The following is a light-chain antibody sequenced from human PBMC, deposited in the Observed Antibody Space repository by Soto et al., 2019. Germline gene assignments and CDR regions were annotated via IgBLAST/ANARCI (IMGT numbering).Light chain of an antibody. J-gene: IGKJ4*01. V-gene: IGKV3-15*01. Sequence: EIVMTQSPATLSVSPGERATLSCRASQNVSNNLVWYQQKPGQAPRPLIYGASARATGIPARFSGSGSGTDFTLTISGLQSEDLAVYYCQQYKTWPLTFGGGTKVEIK. CDR3: QQYKTWPLT. CDR1: QNVSNN. CDR2: GAS.